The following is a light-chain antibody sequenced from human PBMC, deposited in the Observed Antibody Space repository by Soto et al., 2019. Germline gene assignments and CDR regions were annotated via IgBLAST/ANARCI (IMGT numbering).Light chain of an antibody. J-gene: IGKJ1*01. Sequence: EIVMTQSPATLSVSPGERATLSCRASQSVNRNLAWYQQKPGQAPRLLIYAASTRAPGIPARFSGSGSETEFTLTISSLQSEDFAIYYCQQYNNWWTFGQGTKLEI. V-gene: IGKV3-15*01. CDR3: QQYNNWWT. CDR2: AAS. CDR1: QSVNRN.